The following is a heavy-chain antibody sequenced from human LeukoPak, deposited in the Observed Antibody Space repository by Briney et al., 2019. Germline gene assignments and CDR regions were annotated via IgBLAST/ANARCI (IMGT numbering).Heavy chain of an antibody. CDR3: ARDYRDYGYDY. J-gene: IGHJ4*02. D-gene: IGHD4-17*01. V-gene: IGHV3-30*02. CDR1: GFIFSRYD. CDR2: LRSDESKK. Sequence: GGSLRLSCAASGFIFSRYDMHWVRRAPGKGLEWVAFLRSDESKKYYADSVNGRFTVSRDNSKDTAYLQMHSLRIEDTAMYYCARDYRDYGYDYWGQGTLVTVSS.